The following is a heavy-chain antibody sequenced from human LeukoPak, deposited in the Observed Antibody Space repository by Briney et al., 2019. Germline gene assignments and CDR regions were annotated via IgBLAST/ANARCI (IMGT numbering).Heavy chain of an antibody. CDR1: GYTFTSYG. J-gene: IGHJ3*02. CDR2: ISTRDGRR. V-gene: IGHV1-18*01. Sequence: GASVTVSFTASGYTFTSYGISWVRQAPGQGLEWMGWISTRDGRRHYAQNVQGRVTITTDTSTSTVYMELTRLTSDDTAMYYCARDYYDIIGSEYDTFAIWGQGTMVTVSS. D-gene: IGHD3-16*01. CDR3: ARDYYDIIGSEYDTFAI.